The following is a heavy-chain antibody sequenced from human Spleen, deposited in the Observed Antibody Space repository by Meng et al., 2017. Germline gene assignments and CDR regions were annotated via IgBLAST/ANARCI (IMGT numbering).Heavy chain of an antibody. J-gene: IGHJ4*02. Sequence: GGSLRLSCAASGFTFSSYNMHWVRQAPGKGLEWVSGISWNSGTIGYADSVKGRFTISRDNAKNSLYLQMNSLRAEDTALYYCAKDTIAHLAAAGTVNYFHYWGQGTLVTVSS. CDR1: GFTFSSYN. V-gene: IGHV3-9*01. CDR3: AKDTIAHLAAAGTVNYFHY. CDR2: ISWNSGTI. D-gene: IGHD6-13*01.